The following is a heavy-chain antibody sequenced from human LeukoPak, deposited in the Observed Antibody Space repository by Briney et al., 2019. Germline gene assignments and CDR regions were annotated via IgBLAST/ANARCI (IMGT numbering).Heavy chain of an antibody. V-gene: IGHV3-30*02. CDR1: GFTFSSYG. Sequence: GGSLRLSCAASGFTFSSYGMHWVRQAPGKGLEWVAFIRYDGSNKYYADSAKGRFTISRDNSKNTLYLQMNSLRAEDTAVYYCARGVMVRGVIPGPDYWGQGTLVTVSS. J-gene: IGHJ4*02. D-gene: IGHD3-10*01. CDR2: IRYDGSNK. CDR3: ARGVMVRGVIPGPDY.